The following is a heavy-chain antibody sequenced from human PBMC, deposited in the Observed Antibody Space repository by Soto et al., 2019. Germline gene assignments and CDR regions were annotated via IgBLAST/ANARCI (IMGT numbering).Heavy chain of an antibody. CDR1: GDSITSNSYF. V-gene: IGHV4-30-4*08. Sequence: SETLSLTCTVSGDSITSNSYFWAWIRQPPGKGLEWIGHIFDSGTTYTNPSLRSQVAISLDTSKNHFSLTLSSVTAADTAVYYCARGPSGDKVHYWGQGALVTVSS. D-gene: IGHD7-27*01. CDR3: ARGPSGDKVHY. J-gene: IGHJ4*02. CDR2: IFDSGTT.